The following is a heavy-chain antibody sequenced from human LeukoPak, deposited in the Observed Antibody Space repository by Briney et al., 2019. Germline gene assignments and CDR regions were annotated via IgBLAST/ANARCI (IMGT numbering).Heavy chain of an antibody. Sequence: SVRVSSAVSGGTLRIYAISWVRGAPGQGGEGVGSIIPILGIATYAQKFHGRVTITAAKSTSTAYMELSSLRSDDTPVYYCASEYYYDSSSYLDYWGQGTLVTVSS. CDR1: GGTLRIYA. V-gene: IGHV1-69*04. J-gene: IGHJ4*02. CDR3: ASEYYYDSSSYLDY. D-gene: IGHD3-22*01. CDR2: IIPILGIA.